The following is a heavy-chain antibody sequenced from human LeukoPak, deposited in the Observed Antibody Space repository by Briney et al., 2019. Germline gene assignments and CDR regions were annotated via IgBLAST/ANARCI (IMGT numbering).Heavy chain of an antibody. CDR3: ARSFSSEATAADY. CDR1: GFTFSSYG. Sequence: GGSLRLSCAASGFTFSSYGMHWVRQAPGKGLEWVSVIYSGGTTYYADSVKGRFTISRDTPRNTLYLQMNSLRAEDTAVYYCARSFSSEATAADYWGQGTLVTVSS. J-gene: IGHJ4*02. V-gene: IGHV3-53*01. CDR2: IYSGGTT. D-gene: IGHD1-26*01.